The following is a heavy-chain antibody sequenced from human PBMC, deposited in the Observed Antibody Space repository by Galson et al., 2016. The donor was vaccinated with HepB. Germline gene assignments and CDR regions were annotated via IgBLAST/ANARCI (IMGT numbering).Heavy chain of an antibody. CDR2: INVENGHT. Sequence: SVKVSCKASGYTFTSDAIHWLRQAPGQRPEWMGWINVENGHTKYSQKFQGRVTITRDTSASTAFMGLSRLRSEDTSVYYCARGVGLHSTSAAFDFWGQGTLVTVSS. V-gene: IGHV1-3*01. CDR3: ARGVGLHSTSAAFDF. D-gene: IGHD6-6*01. CDR1: GYTFTSDA. J-gene: IGHJ4*02.